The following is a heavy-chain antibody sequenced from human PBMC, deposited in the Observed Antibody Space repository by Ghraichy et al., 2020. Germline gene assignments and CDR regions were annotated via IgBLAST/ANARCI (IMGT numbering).Heavy chain of an antibody. CDR3: AREGSSGYPFDY. CDR2: IHPGDSES. D-gene: IGHD3-22*01. V-gene: IGHV5-51*01. J-gene: IGHJ4*02. CDR1: GYSFTNYW. Sequence: GESLNISCKGSGYSFTNYWIGWVRQMPGKGLEWMVIIHPGDSESRYSPSFQGQVTISVDKSISTAYLQWSSLKASDTAMYYCAREGSSGYPFDYWGQGTLVNVSS.